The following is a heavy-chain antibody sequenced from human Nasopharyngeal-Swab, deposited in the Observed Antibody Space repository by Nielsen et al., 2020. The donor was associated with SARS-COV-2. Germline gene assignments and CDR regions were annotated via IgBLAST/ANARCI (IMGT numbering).Heavy chain of an antibody. D-gene: IGHD3-22*01. J-gene: IGHJ4*02. CDR2: ISTSGRST. CDR1: GFTFSDYY. CDR3: ARDLLGFDSSGLPGY. V-gene: IGHV3-11*01. Sequence: GESLKISCAASGFTFSDYYMAWIRQAPGKGLEWVSYISTSGRSTDSADSVKGRFTISRDNANNLLFLQMNSLRGDDTAVYYCARDLLGFDSSGLPGYWGQGTLVTVSS.